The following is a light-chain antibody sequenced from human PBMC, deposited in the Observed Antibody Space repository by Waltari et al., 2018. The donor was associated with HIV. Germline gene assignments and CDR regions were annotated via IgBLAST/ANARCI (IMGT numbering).Light chain of an antibody. V-gene: IGLV2-23*02. Sequence: QSALTQPASVSGSPGQSITISCPGTRSAVGSYTIVPWYHPHPVKAPKLIISDVSKRPSGVSNRFSGSKSGTTASLTISGLQAEDEADYHCCSYAHNDPWVFGGGTRLTVL. CDR3: CSYAHNDPWV. CDR2: DVS. J-gene: IGLJ3*02. CDR1: RSAVGSYTI.